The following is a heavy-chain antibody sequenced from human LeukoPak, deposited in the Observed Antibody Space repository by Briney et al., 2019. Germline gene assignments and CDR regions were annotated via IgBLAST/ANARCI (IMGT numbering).Heavy chain of an antibody. Sequence: PSETLSLTCAVYGGSFSGYYWSWIRRPPGKGLEWIGEINHSGSTNYNPSLKSRVTISVDTSKNQFSLKLSSVTAADTAVYYCARGRDSSGYSLDYWGQGTLVTVSS. J-gene: IGHJ4*02. CDR3: ARGRDSSGYSLDY. CDR2: INHSGST. D-gene: IGHD3-22*01. V-gene: IGHV4-34*01. CDR1: GGSFSGYY.